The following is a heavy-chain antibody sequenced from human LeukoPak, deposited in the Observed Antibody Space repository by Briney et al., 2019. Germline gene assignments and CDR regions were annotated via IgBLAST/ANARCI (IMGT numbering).Heavy chain of an antibody. Sequence: GGSLRLSCAASGFTFGSYGMHWVRQAPGKGLEWVAFIRYDGSNKYYADSVKGRFTISRDNAKNSLYLQMNSLRAEDTAVYYCARGVAGTWDYWGQGTLVTVSS. CDR1: GFTFGSYG. V-gene: IGHV3-30*02. CDR2: IRYDGSNK. D-gene: IGHD6-19*01. J-gene: IGHJ4*02. CDR3: ARGVAGTWDY.